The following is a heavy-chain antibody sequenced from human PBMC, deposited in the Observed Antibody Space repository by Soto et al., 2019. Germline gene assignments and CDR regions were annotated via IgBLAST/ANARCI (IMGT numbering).Heavy chain of an antibody. Sequence: KESGASVKVSCKASGYTFTNYGVAWVRRAPGQGLEWMGWISGSNGDTKYAQNLQNRVSLTTDTSTNTAYMELRSLRPDDTANYFCGRWGLAVSGTYDYWGQGTLVTVSS. V-gene: IGHV1-18*01. CDR2: ISGSNGDT. CDR1: GYTFTNYG. CDR3: GRWGLAVSGTYDY. J-gene: IGHJ4*02. D-gene: IGHD6-19*01.